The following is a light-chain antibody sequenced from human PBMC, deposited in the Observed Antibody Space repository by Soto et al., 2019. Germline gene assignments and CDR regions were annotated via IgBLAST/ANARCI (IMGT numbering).Light chain of an antibody. CDR2: EVS. J-gene: IGLJ1*01. V-gene: IGLV2-14*01. CDR3: SSYTSSTAYV. Sequence: QSVLTQPASVSGSPGQSITISCTGTSSDVGGYNYVSWYQLHPGKAPKLMVYEVSNRPSGVSNRFSGSKSGNTASLTISGLQAADEADYYCSSYTSSTAYVFGTGTKVTVL. CDR1: SSDVGGYNY.